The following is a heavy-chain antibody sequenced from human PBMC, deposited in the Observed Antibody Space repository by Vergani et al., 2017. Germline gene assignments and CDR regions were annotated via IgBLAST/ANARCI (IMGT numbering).Heavy chain of an antibody. V-gene: IGHV4-38-2*01. J-gene: IGHJ5*02. CDR1: GYSISSGYY. CDR2: IYHSGST. CDR3: ARQQADWFDP. Sequence: QVQLQESGPGLVKPSETLSLTCAVSGYSISSGYYWGWIRQPPGKGLEWIGSIYHSGSTYYNPSLKSRVTISVDTSKNQFSLKLSSVTAADTAVYYCARQQADWFDPWGQGTLVTVSS.